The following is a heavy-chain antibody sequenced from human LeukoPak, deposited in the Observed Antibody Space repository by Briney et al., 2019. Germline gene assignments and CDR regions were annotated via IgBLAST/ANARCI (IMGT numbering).Heavy chain of an antibody. V-gene: IGHV7-4-1*02. Sequence: GASVKVSCKASGYTFTNYAINWVRQARGQGLEWMGWITTDTGNPTYAQGFTGRFVFSLDTSVTTAYLQITSLKAEDTAVYYCARDGARLDIWGQGTMVSVSS. CDR3: ARDGARLDI. CDR2: ITTDTGNP. CDR1: GYTFTNYA. D-gene: IGHD4/OR15-4a*01. J-gene: IGHJ3*02.